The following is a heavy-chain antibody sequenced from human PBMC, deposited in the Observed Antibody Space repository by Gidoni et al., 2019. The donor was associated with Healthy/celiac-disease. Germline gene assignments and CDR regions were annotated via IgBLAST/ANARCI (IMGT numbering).Heavy chain of an antibody. Sequence: TSGGYSWSWIRQPPGKGLEWIGYIYHSGSTYYNPSLKSRVTISVDRSKNQFSLKLSSVTAADTAVYYCARGGRLAPLDPWGQGTLXXVSS. CDR2: IYHSGST. CDR1: TSGGYS. J-gene: IGHJ5*02. CDR3: ARGGRLAPLDP. D-gene: IGHD1-26*01. V-gene: IGHV4-30-2*01.